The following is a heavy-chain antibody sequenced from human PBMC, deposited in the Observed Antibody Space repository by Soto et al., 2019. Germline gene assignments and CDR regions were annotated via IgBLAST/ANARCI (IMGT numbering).Heavy chain of an antibody. V-gene: IGHV3-23*01. CDR1: GFTFSSYA. Sequence: GGSLRLSCAASGFTFSSYAMSWVRQAPGKGLEWVSAISGSGGSTYYADSVKGRFTISRDNSKNTLYLQMNSLRAEDTAVYYCAKGYCSSTSCAPPFDYWGQGTLVTVSS. D-gene: IGHD2-2*01. CDR3: AKGYCSSTSCAPPFDY. J-gene: IGHJ4*02. CDR2: ISGSGGST.